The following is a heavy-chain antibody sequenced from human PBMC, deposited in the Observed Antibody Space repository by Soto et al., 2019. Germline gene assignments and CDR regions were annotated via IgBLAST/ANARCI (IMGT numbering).Heavy chain of an antibody. Sequence: SGPTLVNPTQTLTLTCTFSGFSLSTSGMCVSWIRQPPGKALEWLALIDWDDDKYYSTSLKTRLTISKDTSKNQVVLTMTNMDPVDTATYYCARSGYADAEGGPPYYFDYWGQGTLVTVSS. CDR3: ARSGYADAEGGPPYYFDY. CDR2: IDWDDDK. D-gene: IGHD2-15*01. J-gene: IGHJ4*02. V-gene: IGHV2-70*01. CDR1: GFSLSTSGMC.